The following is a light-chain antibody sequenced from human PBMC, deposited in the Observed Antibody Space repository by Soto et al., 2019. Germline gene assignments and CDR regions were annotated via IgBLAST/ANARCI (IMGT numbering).Light chain of an antibody. J-gene: IGKJ1*01. V-gene: IGKV1-12*01. CDR1: QRISSW. CDR2: AAS. CDR3: QQANSFPWT. Sequence: DIQMTQSASSVSASVGDRVTITCRASQRISSWLAWYQQKPGKAPKLLIYAASSLQSGVPSRFSGSGSGTDFTLTIISLQPEDFATYYCQQANSFPWTFGQGTKVEIK.